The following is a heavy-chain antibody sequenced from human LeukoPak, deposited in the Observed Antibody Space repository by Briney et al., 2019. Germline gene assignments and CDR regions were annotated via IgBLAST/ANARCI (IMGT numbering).Heavy chain of an antibody. CDR3: ARGYGSRASRGAFDI. CDR2: IIPILGIA. Sequence: SVKVSCKASGGTFSSYAISWVRQAPGQGLEWMGRIIPILGIANYAQKFQGRVTMTRNTSISTAYMELSSLRSEDTAVYYCARGYGSRASRGAFDIWGQGTMVTVSS. V-gene: IGHV1-69*04. J-gene: IGHJ3*02. D-gene: IGHD4-17*01. CDR1: GGTFSSYA.